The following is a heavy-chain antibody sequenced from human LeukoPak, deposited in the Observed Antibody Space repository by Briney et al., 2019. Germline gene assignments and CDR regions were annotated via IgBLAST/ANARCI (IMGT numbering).Heavy chain of an antibody. CDR3: ARYTRLGSGYDPNWFDP. D-gene: IGHD5-12*01. J-gene: IGHJ5*02. CDR1: GYTFTNYY. V-gene: IGHV1-18*04. CDR2: ISAYNGNT. Sequence: ASVKVSCKASGYTFTNYYMHWVRQAPGQGLEWMGWISAYNGNTNYAQKLQGRVTMTTDTSTSTAYMELRSLRSDDTAVYYCARYTRLGSGYDPNWFDPWGQGTLVTVSS.